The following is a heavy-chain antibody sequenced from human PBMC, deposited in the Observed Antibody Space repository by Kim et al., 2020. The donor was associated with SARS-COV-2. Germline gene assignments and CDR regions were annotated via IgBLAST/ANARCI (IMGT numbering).Heavy chain of an antibody. Sequence: PSLKSRVTISVDTSKNQFSLKLSSVTAADTAVYYCARLTLIAAAGTIDYWGQGTLVTVSS. CDR3: ARLTLIAAAGTIDY. D-gene: IGHD6-13*01. J-gene: IGHJ4*02. V-gene: IGHV4-30-2*05.